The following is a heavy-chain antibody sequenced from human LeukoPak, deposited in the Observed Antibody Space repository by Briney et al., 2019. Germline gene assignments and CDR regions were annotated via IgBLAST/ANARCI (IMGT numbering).Heavy chain of an antibody. Sequence: PSETLSLTCTVSGGSISSYYWSWVRQPAGKGLEWIRRIYASGNTNYNPSLKGRVTMTVDTSKNQFSLNLSSVTAADTAVYYCARPYDYWGQGTLVTVSS. CDR3: ARPYDY. CDR2: IYASGNT. V-gene: IGHV4-4*07. CDR1: GGSISSYY. J-gene: IGHJ4*02.